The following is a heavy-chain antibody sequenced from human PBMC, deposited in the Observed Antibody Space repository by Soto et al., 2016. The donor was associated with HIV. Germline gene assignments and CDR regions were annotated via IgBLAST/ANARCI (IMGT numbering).Heavy chain of an antibody. J-gene: IGHJ2*01. CDR2: INHRGST. CDR1: GGSFSDYY. V-gene: IGHV4-34*02. Sequence: QVQLQQWGAGLLKPSETLSLSCAVNGGSFSDYYWTWIRQPPGKGLEWIGEINHRGSTNYKSSLKSRVSISVDTSKNQLSLQLSSVTAADTAVYYCARSVTVLVSGDWYFDLWGLAPWSLSPQ. CDR3: ARSVTVLVSGDWYFDL. D-gene: IGHD2-21*01.